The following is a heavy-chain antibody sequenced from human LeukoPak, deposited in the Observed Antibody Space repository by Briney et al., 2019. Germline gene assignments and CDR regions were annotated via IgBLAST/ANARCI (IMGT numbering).Heavy chain of an antibody. V-gene: IGHV4-59*08. J-gene: IGHJ4*02. CDR2: IHYSGST. D-gene: IGHD6-13*01. CDR1: GGSISSYY. CDR3: ARHQQQLGDFDY. Sequence: SETLSLTCTVSGGSISSYYWSWIRQPPGKGLEWIGYIHYSGSTNYNPSLKSRVTISVDTSKNQFSLKLSSVTAADTAVYYCARHQQQLGDFDYWGQGTLVTVSS.